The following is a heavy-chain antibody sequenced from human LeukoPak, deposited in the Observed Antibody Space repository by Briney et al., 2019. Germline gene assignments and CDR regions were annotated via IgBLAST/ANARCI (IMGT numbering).Heavy chain of an antibody. V-gene: IGHV3-7*03. CDR3: ARSLPYGTTWYGRSDF. J-gene: IGHJ4*02. Sequence: AGGSLRLSCAASGFTFSQYWMSWVRQAPGKGLEWVANIRQDGDTKYYVDSVKGRFTISRDNAMNSLYLQMNSLRAEDTAIYYCARSLPYGTTWYGRSDFWGQGTLVTVSS. D-gene: IGHD6-13*01. CDR2: IRQDGDTK. CDR1: GFTFSQYW.